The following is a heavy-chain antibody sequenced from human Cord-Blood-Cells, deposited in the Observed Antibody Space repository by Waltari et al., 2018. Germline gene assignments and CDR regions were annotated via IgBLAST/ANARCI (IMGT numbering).Heavy chain of an antibody. CDR1: GYTFTGDY. CDR3: ARSGTANWFDP. D-gene: IGHD6-13*01. Sequence: QVQLVQSGAEVKKPGASVKVSCTDSGYTFTGDYLHGVRQAPGQGLEWMGWINPNSGGTNYAQKFQGWVTMTRDTSISTAYMELSRLRSDDTAVYYCARSGTANWFDPWGQGTLVTVSS. J-gene: IGHJ5*02. V-gene: IGHV1-2*04. CDR2: INPNSGGT.